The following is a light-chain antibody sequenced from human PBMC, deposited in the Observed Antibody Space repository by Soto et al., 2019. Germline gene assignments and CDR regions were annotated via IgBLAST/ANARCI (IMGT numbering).Light chain of an antibody. CDR3: QPSYSTRT. Sequence: DIQRIQYPSTLSASVEHIVTIAFRAIQGISGWLAWYQQKPGKAPKLLIYAASSLQSGVPSRFSGSGSVTDFILTISSLQPEAFETYYCQPSYSTRTFGQGTKVDIK. J-gene: IGKJ1*01. V-gene: IGKV1-39*01. CDR2: AAS. CDR1: QGISGW.